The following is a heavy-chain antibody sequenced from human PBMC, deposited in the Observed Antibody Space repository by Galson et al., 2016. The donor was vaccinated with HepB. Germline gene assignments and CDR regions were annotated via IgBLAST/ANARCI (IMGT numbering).Heavy chain of an antibody. V-gene: IGHV1-18*01. J-gene: IGHJ4*02. Sequence: SVKVSCKASGYSFTNYGISWVRQAPGQGLEWMGWISTYNGNTNYAQKLQGRVTMTTDTSTSTAYMELRSLRSDDTAVYYCARDRGDYHYVDYWCQGTLVTVSS. CDR3: ARDRGDYHYVDY. CDR1: GYSFTNYG. D-gene: IGHD4-17*01. CDR2: ISTYNGNT.